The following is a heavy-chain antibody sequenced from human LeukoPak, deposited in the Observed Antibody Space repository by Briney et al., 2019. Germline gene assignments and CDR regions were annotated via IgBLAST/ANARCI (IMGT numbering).Heavy chain of an antibody. CDR1: GFTFSSYG. Sequence: PGGTLRLSCAASGFTFSSYGMSWVRQAPGKGLEWVSAISGSGGSTYYADSVKGRFTISRDSSKNTLYLQMNSLRAEDTAVYYCAPTTEVVVVAAATGTYYFDYWGQGTLVTVSS. CDR2: ISGSGGST. D-gene: IGHD2-15*01. J-gene: IGHJ4*02. V-gene: IGHV3-23*01. CDR3: APTTEVVVVAAATGTYYFDY.